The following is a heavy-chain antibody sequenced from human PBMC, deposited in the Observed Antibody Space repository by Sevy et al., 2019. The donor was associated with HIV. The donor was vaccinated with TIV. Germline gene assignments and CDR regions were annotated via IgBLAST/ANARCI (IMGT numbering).Heavy chain of an antibody. CDR2: IYPDDSDT. CDR3: ATSRSGYFDSSGYYIY. CDR1: GYSFTSHW. D-gene: IGHD3-22*01. J-gene: IGHJ4*02. V-gene: IGHV5-51*01. Sequence: GESLKISCKGSGYSFTSHWLGWVRHMPGKGLEWMGIIYPDDSDTKYSPSFQDQVTFSADKSISTAYLQWSSLKASDTAMYYCATSRSGYFDSSGYYIYWGQGTLVTVSS.